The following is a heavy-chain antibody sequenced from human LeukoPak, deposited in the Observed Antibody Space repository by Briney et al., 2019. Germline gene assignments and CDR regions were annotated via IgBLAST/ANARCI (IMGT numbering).Heavy chain of an antibody. J-gene: IGHJ6*03. D-gene: IGHD4-17*01. CDR1: GFTFSDYY. V-gene: IGHV3-11*04. CDR3: ARDTRERTTVNYYYYYMDV. Sequence: GGSLRLSCAASGFTFSDYYMSWIRQAPGKGLEWVSYISSSGSTIYYADSVKGRFTISRDNAKNSLNLQMNSLRAEDTAVYYCARDTRERTTVNYYYYYMDVWGKGTTVTVSS. CDR2: ISSSGSTI.